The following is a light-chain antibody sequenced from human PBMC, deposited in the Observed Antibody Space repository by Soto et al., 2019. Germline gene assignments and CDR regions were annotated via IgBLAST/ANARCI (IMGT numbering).Light chain of an antibody. J-gene: IGLJ2*01. Sequence: QSALTQPRSVSGSPGQSVTISCTGSSGDIGGYNYVSWYQQHPGEVPKLMIYDVSKRPPGVPDRFSGSKSGNTASLTISGLQAEDEADYYCCSYAGSYTLIFGGGTKLTVL. CDR2: DVS. CDR1: SGDIGGYNY. V-gene: IGLV2-11*01. CDR3: CSYAGSYTLI.